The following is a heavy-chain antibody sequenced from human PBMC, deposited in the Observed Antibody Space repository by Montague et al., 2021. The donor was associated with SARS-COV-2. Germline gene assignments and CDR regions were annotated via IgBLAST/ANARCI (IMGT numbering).Heavy chain of an antibody. Sequence: PALVKPTQTLTLTCTFSGFSLSTSGMCASWIRQPPGKALEWLARIDWDDDKYYSTSLKTRLTIPEDTSKNQAVLTMTNMDPVDTATYYCARGYYDILTGYFDAFDFWGQGTMVTVSS. CDR3: ARGYYDILTGYFDAFDF. D-gene: IGHD3-9*01. V-gene: IGHV2-70*11. CDR2: IDWDDDK. CDR1: GFSLSTSGMC. J-gene: IGHJ3*01.